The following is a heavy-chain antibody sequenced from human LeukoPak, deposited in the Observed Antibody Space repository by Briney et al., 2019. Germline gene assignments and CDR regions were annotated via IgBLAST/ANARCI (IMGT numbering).Heavy chain of an antibody. D-gene: IGHD6-19*01. J-gene: IGHJ4*02. V-gene: IGHV1-69*13. CDR2: IIPIFGTA. Sequence: ASVKVSCKTSGYIFTSHKIHWVRQAPGQGLEWMGGIIPIFGTANYAQKFQGRVTITADESTSTAYMELSSLRSEDTAVYYCARKAVAGTNFDYWGQGTLVTVSS. CDR1: GYIFTSHK. CDR3: ARKAVAGTNFDY.